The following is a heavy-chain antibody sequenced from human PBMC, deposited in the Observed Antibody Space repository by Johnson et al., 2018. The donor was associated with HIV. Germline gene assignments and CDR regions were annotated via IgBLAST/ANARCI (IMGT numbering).Heavy chain of an antibody. Sequence: QVLLVESGGGLVQPGGSLRLSCAASGFAFSNYAMHWVRQAPGKVLEWMAIISYDGSNEYYADSVKGRFTISRDNSKNTLYLHMSSLRAEDTAVYYCARESRLGPLAHAFDMWGQGTLVTVSS. CDR1: GFAFSNYA. CDR3: ARESRLGPLAHAFDM. V-gene: IGHV3-30-3*01. D-gene: IGHD7-27*01. CDR2: ISYDGSNE. J-gene: IGHJ3*02.